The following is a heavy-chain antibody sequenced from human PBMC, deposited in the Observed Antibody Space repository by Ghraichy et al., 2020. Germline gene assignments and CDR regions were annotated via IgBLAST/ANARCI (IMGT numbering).Heavy chain of an antibody. J-gene: IGHJ6*02. CDR1: GFTFNTSW. V-gene: IGHV3-7*03. D-gene: IGHD3-3*01. CDR2: IKQDGSER. CDR3: ARLAFWSGYPTYYYHSGMDV. Sequence: LSLTCAASGFTFNTSWMTWVRQAPGKGLEWVANIKQDGSERHYVDSVMGRFTISRDNAKNSLYLQMNSLRAEDTAVYYCARLAFWSGYPTYYYHSGMDVWGQGTTVTVS.